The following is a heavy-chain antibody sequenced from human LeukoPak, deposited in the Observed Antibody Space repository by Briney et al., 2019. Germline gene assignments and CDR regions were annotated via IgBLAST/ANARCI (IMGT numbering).Heavy chain of an antibody. V-gene: IGHV5-51*01. CDR3: ARLPHYDSIFDS. D-gene: IGHD3-22*01. J-gene: IGHJ4*02. CDR2: IYPPDSET. Sequence: GEALKIFCKGSGYRFASYWIAWVRQMPGKGLECMGIIYPPDSETIYSPSFQGQVTISADESISTAYLQWSSLKASDTAMYFCARLPHYDSIFDSWGQGTLVTVSS. CDR1: GYRFASYW.